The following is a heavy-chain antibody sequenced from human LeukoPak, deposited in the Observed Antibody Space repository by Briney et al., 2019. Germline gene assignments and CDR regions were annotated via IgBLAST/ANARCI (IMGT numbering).Heavy chain of an antibody. CDR3: AKDGAMAAAGYYFDY. CDR2: IRYDGSNK. CDR1: GFTFSSYG. J-gene: IGHJ4*02. V-gene: IGHV3-30*02. Sequence: GGSLRLSCAASGFTFSSYGMHWVRQAPGKGLEWVAFIRYDGSNKYYADSVKGRFTISRDNSKNTLYLQMNSLRTEDTAVYYCAKDGAMAAAGYYFDYWGQGTPVTVSS. D-gene: IGHD6-13*01.